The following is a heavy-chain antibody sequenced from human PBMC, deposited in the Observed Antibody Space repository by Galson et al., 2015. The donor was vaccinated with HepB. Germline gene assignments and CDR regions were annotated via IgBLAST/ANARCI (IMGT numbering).Heavy chain of an antibody. D-gene: IGHD2-2*01. V-gene: IGHV5-51*01. CDR3: ARLGEDIVVVPAAFFWGLCDY. J-gene: IGHJ4*02. CDR2: IYPGDSDT. CDR1: GYSFTSYW. Sequence: QSGAEVKKPGESLKISCKGSGYSFTSYWIGWVRQMLGKGLEWMGIIYPGDSDTRYSPSFQGQVTISADKSISTAYLQWSSLKASDTAMYYCARLGEDIVVVPAAFFWGLCDYWGQGTLVTVSS.